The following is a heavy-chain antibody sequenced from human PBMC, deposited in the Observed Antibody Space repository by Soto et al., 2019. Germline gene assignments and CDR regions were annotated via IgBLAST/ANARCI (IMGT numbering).Heavy chain of an antibody. D-gene: IGHD3-10*01. CDR1: GGSFSGYY. J-gene: IGHJ5*02. V-gene: IGHV4-34*01. CDR3: ARVRFYTSTMVRGVSGWFEP. Sequence: SETLSLTCAVYGGSFSGYYWSWIRQPPGKGLEWIGEINHSGSTNYNPSLKSRVTISVDTSKNQFSLKLGSVTAADTAVYYCARVRFYTSTMVRGVSGWFEPWGQGTLVTVSS. CDR2: INHSGST.